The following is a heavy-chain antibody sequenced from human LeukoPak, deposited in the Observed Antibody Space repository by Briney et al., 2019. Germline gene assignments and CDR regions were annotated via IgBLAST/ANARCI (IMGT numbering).Heavy chain of an antibody. CDR1: GGSITTDNYY. CDR2: IHSSGAT. J-gene: IGHJ4*02. D-gene: IGHD2-15*01. Sequence: SSQTQSLACSVSGGSITTDNYYWSWIRQPAGKGLEWIGRIHSSGATEYNPSFTGRVAVSEDPSKNQFSLQLNSVTAADTAVYYCAGVISATGYFDYWGQGTLVTVSS. V-gene: IGHV4-61*02. CDR3: AGVISATGYFDY.